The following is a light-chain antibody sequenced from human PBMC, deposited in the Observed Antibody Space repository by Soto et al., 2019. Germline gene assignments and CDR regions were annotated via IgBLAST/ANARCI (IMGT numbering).Light chain of an antibody. Sequence: IVMTQSPANLSVSPGERATLSCRATQSVSSNLAWYQQKPGQGPRLLIYGASTRATSIPARFSGSGSGTEFTLTINSLQSEDFAVYYCQQYNKWPPYTFGQGTKLEIK. J-gene: IGKJ2*01. CDR3: QQYNKWPPYT. CDR1: QSVSSN. CDR2: GAS. V-gene: IGKV3-15*01.